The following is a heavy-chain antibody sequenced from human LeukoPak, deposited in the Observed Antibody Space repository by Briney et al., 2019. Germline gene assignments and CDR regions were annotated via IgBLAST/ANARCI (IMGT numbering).Heavy chain of an antibody. CDR2: IYYSGST. D-gene: IGHD1-26*01. CDR1: GGSISSSSYY. Sequence: SETLSLTCTVSGGSISSSSYYWGWIRQPPGKGLEWIGSIYYSGSTYYNPSLKSRVTISVDTSKNQFSLKLSSVTAADTAVYYCARDRGGWELLKNWFDPWGQGTLVTVSS. J-gene: IGHJ5*02. V-gene: IGHV4-39*07. CDR3: ARDRGGWELLKNWFDP.